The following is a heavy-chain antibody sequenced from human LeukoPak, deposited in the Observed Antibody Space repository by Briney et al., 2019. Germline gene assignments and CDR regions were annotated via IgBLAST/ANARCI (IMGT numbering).Heavy chain of an antibody. J-gene: IGHJ3*02. Sequence: SVKVSCKASGGTXSXYAISWVRQAPGXXXXXMXRIIPILGIANYAQKFQGRVTITADKSTSTAYMELSSLRSEDTAVYYCAKDSSSWFFGAFDIWGQGTMVTVSS. CDR1: GGTXSXYA. CDR2: IIPILGIA. CDR3: AKDSSSWFFGAFDI. D-gene: IGHD6-13*01. V-gene: IGHV1-69*04.